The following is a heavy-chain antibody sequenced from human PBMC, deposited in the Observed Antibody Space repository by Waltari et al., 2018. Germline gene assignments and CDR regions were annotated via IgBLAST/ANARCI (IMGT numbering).Heavy chain of an antibody. D-gene: IGHD3-22*01. CDR3: ASGTYYYDSSGYWPIDY. CDR1: GGTFSSYA. CDR2: IIPIFGTA. J-gene: IGHJ4*02. V-gene: IGHV1-69*12. Sequence: QVQLVQSGAEVKKPGSSVKVSCKASGGTFSSYAISWVRQAPGQGLEWMGGIIPIFGTANYAHKFQGRVTITADESTSTAYMELSSLRSEDTAVYYCASGTYYYDSSGYWPIDYWGQGTLVTVSS.